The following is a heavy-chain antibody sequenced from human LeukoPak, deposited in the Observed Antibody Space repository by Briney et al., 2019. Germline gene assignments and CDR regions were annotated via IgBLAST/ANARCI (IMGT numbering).Heavy chain of an antibody. CDR1: GFTFSDYY. D-gene: IGHD3-22*01. Sequence: PGGSLRLSCAASGFTFSDYYMNWMRQAPGKGLEWVSYISVGANTMYYADSVKGRFTVSRDNAKNSLYLQMNSLRAEDTAVYYCAKDQGYYYDSSGTPRGPFDYWGQGTLVTVSS. J-gene: IGHJ4*02. V-gene: IGHV3-11*01. CDR2: ISVGANTM. CDR3: AKDQGYYYDSSGTPRGPFDY.